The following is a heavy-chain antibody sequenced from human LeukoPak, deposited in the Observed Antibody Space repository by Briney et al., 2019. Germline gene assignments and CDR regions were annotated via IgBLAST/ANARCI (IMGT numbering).Heavy chain of an antibody. Sequence: PSESLSLTCAVYGGSFRGEDWSWIRQRPGKGLESIAEIYHSGSTNYNTFLKSRVTVPVATAKSQFSLKLSSVTATDTAVYYCARAIIYDYVWGSYRAARRGRYFDYWGQGTLVTVSS. CDR2: IYHSGST. J-gene: IGHJ4*02. CDR1: GGSFRGED. D-gene: IGHD3-16*02. CDR3: ARAIIYDYVWGSYRAARRGRYFDY. V-gene: IGHV4-34*01.